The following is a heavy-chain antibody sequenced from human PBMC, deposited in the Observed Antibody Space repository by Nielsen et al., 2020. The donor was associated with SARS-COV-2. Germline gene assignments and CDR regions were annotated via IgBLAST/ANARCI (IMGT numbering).Heavy chain of an antibody. J-gene: IGHJ6*03. D-gene: IGHD6-19*01. CDR3: ARLVERWLNGYYYYYMDV. Sequence: SETLSLTCTASGGSISSSSYYWGWIRQPPGKGLEWIGSIYYSGSTYYNPSLMSRVTISVYTSKNQFSLKMSSVTAAETAVYYCARLVERWLNGYYYYYMDVWGKGTTVTVSS. CDR2: IYYSGST. CDR1: GGSISSSSYY. V-gene: IGHV4-39*01.